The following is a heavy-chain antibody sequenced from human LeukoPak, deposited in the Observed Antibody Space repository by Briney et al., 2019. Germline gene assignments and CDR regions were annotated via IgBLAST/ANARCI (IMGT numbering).Heavy chain of an antibody. CDR1: GYTFTDYY. V-gene: IGHV1-2*02. J-gene: IGHJ4*02. D-gene: IGHD2-21*02. CDR3: ARMTGPVVTASYYFDY. CDR2: INPNSGGT. Sequence: ASVKVSCKASGYTFTDYYKHWVRQAPGQGLEWMGWINPNSGGTNYAQKFPGRVTMTRDTSISTAYMELSRLRSDDTAVYYCARMTGPVVTASYYFDYWGQGTLVTVSS.